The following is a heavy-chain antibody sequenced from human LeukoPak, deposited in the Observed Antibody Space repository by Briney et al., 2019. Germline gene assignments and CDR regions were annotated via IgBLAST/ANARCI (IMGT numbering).Heavy chain of an antibody. CDR2: IYSGGTT. J-gene: IGHJ3*02. CDR3: ARGPVTRFEI. D-gene: IGHD4-17*01. Sequence: GGSLRLSCAASGFIVSSNYMSWVRRAPGKGLEGVSVIYSGGTTYYADSVKGRFTISRDNSNNTLYLQMNSLRAEDTAVYYCARGPVTRFEIWGQGTMVTVSS. V-gene: IGHV3-53*01. CDR1: GFIVSSNY.